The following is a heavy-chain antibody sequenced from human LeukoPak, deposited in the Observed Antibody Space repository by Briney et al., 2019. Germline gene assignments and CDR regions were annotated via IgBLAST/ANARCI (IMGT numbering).Heavy chain of an antibody. CDR3: ARASGGRGNYVLDY. J-gene: IGHJ4*02. V-gene: IGHV4-61*01. CDR2: NDYRGST. Sequence: SETLSLTCAVSVTIGNYYWSWIRQPPGKGLEWIGYNDYRGSTNYNPSLKSRVTISIDTSKNQFSLKLSSLTAADTAVYYCARASGGRGNYVLDYWGQGTLVTVSS. D-gene: IGHD2/OR15-2a*01. CDR1: VTIGNYY.